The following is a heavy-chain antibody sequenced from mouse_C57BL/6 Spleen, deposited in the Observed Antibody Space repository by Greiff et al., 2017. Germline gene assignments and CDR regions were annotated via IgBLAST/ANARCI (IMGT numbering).Heavy chain of an antibody. CDR1: GYTFTSYW. CDR3: TTGTWRYFDY. J-gene: IGHJ2*01. CDR2: IYPGNSDT. V-gene: IGHV1-5*01. Sequence: VQLQQSGTVLARPGASVKMSCKTSGYTFTSYWMHWVKQRPGQGLEWIGAIYPGNSDTSYNQKFKGKAKMAAVTSASTAYMELSSLTNEDSAVYYCTTGTWRYFDYWGQGTTLTVSS. D-gene: IGHD4-1*01.